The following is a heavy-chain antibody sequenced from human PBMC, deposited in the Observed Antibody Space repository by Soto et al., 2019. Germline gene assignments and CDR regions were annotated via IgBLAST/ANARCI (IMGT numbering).Heavy chain of an antibody. J-gene: IGHJ4*02. CDR1: GYTFTSYD. Sequence: WASVKVSCKTSGYTFTSYDIHWVRQATGQGLEWMGWMNPNNGYTDYAQKFQGRVTMTRDTPLSTAYMELSSLTSDDTAVYYCARGRGWRDYWGQGTLVTVSS. D-gene: IGHD6-19*01. CDR3: ARGRGWRDY. V-gene: IGHV1-8*01. CDR2: MNPNNGYT.